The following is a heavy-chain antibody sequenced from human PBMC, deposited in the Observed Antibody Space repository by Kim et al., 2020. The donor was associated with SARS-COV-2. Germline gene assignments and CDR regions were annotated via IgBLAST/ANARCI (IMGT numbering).Heavy chain of an antibody. CDR3: ARARITMIVVVKYFDY. V-gene: IGHV4-31*02. Sequence: PARQIRVTLSVDTSQNQFSLKLSSVTAADTDVYYCARARITMIVVVKYFDYWGQGTLVTVSS. D-gene: IGHD3-22*01. J-gene: IGHJ4*02.